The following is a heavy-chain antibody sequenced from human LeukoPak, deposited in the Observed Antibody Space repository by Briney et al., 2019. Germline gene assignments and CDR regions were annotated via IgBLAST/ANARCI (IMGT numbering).Heavy chain of an antibody. D-gene: IGHD6-13*01. CDR1: GFTFDDYA. CDR3: AKIPDAAGSTDAFDI. J-gene: IGHJ3*02. CDR2: ISTNSGSI. V-gene: IGHV3-9*01. Sequence: GRSLRLSCAAFGFTFDDYAMHWVRQAPGKGLEWVSGISTNSGSIGYADSVKGRFTTSRDNAKNSPYLQMNSLRAEDTALYYCAKIPDAAGSTDAFDIWGQGTMVTVSS.